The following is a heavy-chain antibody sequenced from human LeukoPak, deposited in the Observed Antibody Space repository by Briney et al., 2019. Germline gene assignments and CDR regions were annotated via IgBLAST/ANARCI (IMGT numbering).Heavy chain of an antibody. Sequence: SETLSLTCTVSGGSISSYYWSWIRQPPGKGLEWIGYIYYSGSTNYNPSLRSRVTISVDTSKNQFSLKLSSVTAADTAVYYCASIPMYSGSYFLDYWGQGTLVTVSS. CDR2: IYYSGST. D-gene: IGHD1-26*01. CDR3: ASIPMYSGSYFLDY. CDR1: GGSISSYY. J-gene: IGHJ4*02. V-gene: IGHV4-59*12.